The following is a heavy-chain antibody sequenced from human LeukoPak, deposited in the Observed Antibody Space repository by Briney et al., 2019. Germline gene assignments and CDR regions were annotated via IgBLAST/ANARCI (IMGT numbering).Heavy chain of an antibody. V-gene: IGHV4-59*08. Sequence: PSETLSLTCAVSGDSISPYYWSWIRQPPGKELEWIGYIYYTGSGSTSNNPSLKSRVTISVDTSKNQFSLNLKSVTAADTAVYFCARHAVYAGSGWAFDYWGQGTLVTVFS. D-gene: IGHD6-19*01. J-gene: IGHJ4*02. CDR2: IYYTGSGST. CDR3: ARHAVYAGSGWAFDY. CDR1: GDSISPYY.